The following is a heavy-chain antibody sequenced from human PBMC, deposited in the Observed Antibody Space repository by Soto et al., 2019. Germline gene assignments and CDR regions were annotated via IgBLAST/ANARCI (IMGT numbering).Heavy chain of an antibody. CDR1: GFTFSSYA. V-gene: IGHV3-30-3*01. CDR3: AREFPDYSLDY. J-gene: IGHJ4*02. CDR2: ISYDGSNK. Sequence: GGSLRLSCAASGFTFSSYAMHWVRQAPGKGLEWVAVISYDGSNKYYADSVKGRFTISRDNSKNTLYLQMNSLRAEDTAVYYCAREFPDYSLDYWGQGTLVTVSS. D-gene: IGHD4-4*01.